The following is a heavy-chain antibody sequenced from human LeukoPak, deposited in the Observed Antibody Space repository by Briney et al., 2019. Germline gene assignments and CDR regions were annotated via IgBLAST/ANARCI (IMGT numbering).Heavy chain of an antibody. CDR2: TYYSGST. J-gene: IGHJ4*02. CDR3: AGGEGWLPNY. D-gene: IGHD3-16*01. V-gene: IGHV4-59*01. Sequence: PSETLSLTCTVSGDSISGYYWTWMRQPPGKELEWIGVTYYSGSTHHNPSLKSRVTISADTSKNQFSLRVTSMTAADTAVYYCAGGEGWLPNYWGQGTLVTISS. CDR1: GDSISGYY.